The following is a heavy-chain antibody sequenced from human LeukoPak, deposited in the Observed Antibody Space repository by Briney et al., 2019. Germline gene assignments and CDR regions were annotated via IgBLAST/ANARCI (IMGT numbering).Heavy chain of an antibody. CDR3: ARELSPVVKYYFEY. CDR2: IWYDGSNK. J-gene: IGHJ4*02. Sequence: PGGSLRLSCAASGFTFSKYWMHWVRQAPGKGLEWVAVIWYDGSNKYYADSVKGRFTISRDNSKNTLYLQMNSLRAEDTALYYCARELSPVVKYYFEYWGQGTLVTVSP. V-gene: IGHV3-33*08. D-gene: IGHD3-22*01. CDR1: GFTFSKYW.